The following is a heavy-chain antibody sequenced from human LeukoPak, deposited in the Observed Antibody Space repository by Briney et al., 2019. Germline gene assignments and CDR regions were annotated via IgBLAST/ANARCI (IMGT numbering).Heavy chain of an antibody. CDR1: GFSFGDHA. D-gene: IGHD2-2*02. V-gene: IGHV3-49*04. CDR3: TRGPIPLWLFSGMDV. J-gene: IGHJ6*02. Sequence: GGSLRLSCTAFGFSFGDHAMSWVRQAPGKGLEWVGFIRSKAYGGTTECAASVKGRFTISREDSISIAYLQMNSLKTEDTAVYFCTRGPIPLWLFSGMDVWGQGTTVIVSS. CDR2: IRSKAYGGTT.